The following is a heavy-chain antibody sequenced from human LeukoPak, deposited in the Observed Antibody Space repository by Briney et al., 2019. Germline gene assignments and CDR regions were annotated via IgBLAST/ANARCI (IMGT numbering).Heavy chain of an antibody. CDR3: AGRDY. V-gene: IGHV4-4*07. CDR2: VYTSGST. J-gene: IGHJ4*02. Sequence: LETLSLTCTVSGASISNYYWSWIRQPAGKGLEWIGRVYTSGSTNYNPSLKSRVTISVDKSKNQFFLKLSSVTAADTAVYYCAGRDYWGQGTLVTVSS. D-gene: IGHD1-26*01. CDR1: GASISNYY.